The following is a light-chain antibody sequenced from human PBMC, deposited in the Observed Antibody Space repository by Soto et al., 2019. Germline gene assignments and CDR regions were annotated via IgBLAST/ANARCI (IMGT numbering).Light chain of an antibody. V-gene: IGKV3-20*01. CDR3: QQYGSSTWT. CDR1: QSVSSSY. CDR2: GAS. J-gene: IGKJ1*01. Sequence: EIGLTQSPGTLSLSPGERATLSCRASQSVSSSYLAWYQQKPGQAPRLLIYGASSRATGIPDRFSGSGSGTDFTLTISSLEPEDFAVYYCQQYGSSTWTFGRGTKVAIK.